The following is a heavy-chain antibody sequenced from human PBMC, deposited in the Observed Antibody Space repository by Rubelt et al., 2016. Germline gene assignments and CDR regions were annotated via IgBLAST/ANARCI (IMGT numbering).Heavy chain of an antibody. J-gene: IGHJ4*02. D-gene: IGHD2/OR15-2a*01. V-gene: IGHV3-23*04. CDR2: IGGSGGGT. CDR3: ADAHEYTTSVRHFDD. Sequence: EVQLVESGGGLVQPGGSLRLSCAASGITFSSYAMNWVRQAPGKGLEWVSAIGGSGGGTFYADSVKGRFTISRDNSRNTLYLQMNSLRAVGAVLYHCADAHEYTTSVRHFDDWGQGALVSVSS. CDR1: GITFSSYA.